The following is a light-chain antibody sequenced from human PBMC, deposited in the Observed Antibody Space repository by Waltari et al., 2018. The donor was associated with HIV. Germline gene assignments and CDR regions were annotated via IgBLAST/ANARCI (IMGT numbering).Light chain of an antibody. CDR2: TNN. Sequence: QSVLTQPPSASGTPGQRVTISCSGSSPNIGRNYVYWYQQLPGTAPKLRIYTNNQRPSGVPDRFSGSKSGTSASLAISGLRSEDEADYYCAAWNDRLSGYVFGTGTKVTV. CDR1: SPNIGRNY. J-gene: IGLJ1*01. V-gene: IGLV1-47*01. CDR3: AAWNDRLSGYV.